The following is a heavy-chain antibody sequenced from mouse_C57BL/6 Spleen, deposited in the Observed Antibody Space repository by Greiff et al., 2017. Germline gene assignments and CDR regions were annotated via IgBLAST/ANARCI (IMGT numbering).Heavy chain of an antibody. CDR2: IWSDGST. Sequence: VMLVESGPGLVAPSQSLSITCNVSGFSLTSYGVHWVRQPPGKGLEWLVVIWSDGSTTYNSALKSRLSISKANSKSQVFFKMNSLQTDDSAMYNCTISRLGGYYFDYWGQGTTLTVSS. CDR1: GFSLTSYG. J-gene: IGHJ2*01. V-gene: IGHV2-6*03. CDR3: TISRLGGYYFDY. D-gene: IGHD3-3*01.